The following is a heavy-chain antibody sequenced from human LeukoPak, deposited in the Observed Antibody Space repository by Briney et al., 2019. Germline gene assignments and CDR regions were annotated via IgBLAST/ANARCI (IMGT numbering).Heavy chain of an antibody. CDR3: ARMSTGYYDDY. Sequence: GCSLRLSCVASGFTFSTFGMNWVRQAPGNALECVSDVSSSRPTLCYADSVKGRFTISRDDAKCSLYLQMNSLRAEDTALYYCARMSTGYYDDYWGQGTLVAVS. CDR2: VSSSRPTL. V-gene: IGHV3-48*01. CDR1: GFTFSTFG. J-gene: IGHJ4*02. D-gene: IGHD3-9*01.